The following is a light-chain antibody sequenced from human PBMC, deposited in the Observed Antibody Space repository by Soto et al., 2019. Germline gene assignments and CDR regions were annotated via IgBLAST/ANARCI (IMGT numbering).Light chain of an antibody. CDR2: DAS. CDR1: QSVSTF. V-gene: IGKV3D-15*01. J-gene: IGKJ1*01. Sequence: QSPATLPLTPGESAALSCRASQSVSTFLAWYQQKPGQAPRLLIYDASNRATGIPARFSGSGSGTEFTLTISSLQSEDFAVYYCQQYNKWPPFGQGTKVDI. CDR3: QQYNKWPP.